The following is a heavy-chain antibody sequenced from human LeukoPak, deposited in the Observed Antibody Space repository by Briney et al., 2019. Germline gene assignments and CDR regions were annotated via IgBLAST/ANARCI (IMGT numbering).Heavy chain of an antibody. CDR2: ISAYNGNT. D-gene: IGHD3-10*01. J-gene: IGHJ6*02. CDR3: ASVAMVRGVAFYYYYYGMDV. Sequence: GASVKVSCKASGYTFTSYGISWVRQAPGQGLEWMGWISAYNGNTNYAQKLQGRVTMTTDKSTSTAYMELSSLRSEDTAVYYCASVAMVRGVAFYYYYYGMDVWGQGTTVTVSS. CDR1: GYTFTSYG. V-gene: IGHV1-18*01.